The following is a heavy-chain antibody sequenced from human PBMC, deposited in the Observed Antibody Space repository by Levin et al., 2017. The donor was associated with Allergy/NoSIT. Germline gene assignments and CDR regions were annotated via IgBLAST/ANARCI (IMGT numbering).Heavy chain of an antibody. D-gene: IGHD3-22*01. V-gene: IGHV4-59*01. CDR1: GGSISSYY. Sequence: SETLSLTCSVSGGSISSYYWSWIRQPPGKGLEWIGYIYYSGSTNYNPSLKSRVTISVDTSKNHFSLKLSSVTAADTAVYSCAGSGYYYLAYWGQGTLVTVSS. CDR2: IYYSGST. CDR3: AGSGYYYLAY. J-gene: IGHJ4*02.